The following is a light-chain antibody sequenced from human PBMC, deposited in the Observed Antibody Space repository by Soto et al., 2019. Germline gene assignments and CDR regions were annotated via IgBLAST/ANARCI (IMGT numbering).Light chain of an antibody. J-gene: IGKJ4*01. CDR2: GVS. Sequence: EIVMTQSPVTLSVSPGERATLSCRAGQGVTSNFAWYQQKSGQAPRLLIYGVSIRATGVPARFSGSGSETDFTLTIIVLKHEDCAVYFCQEYDIWPFCFGEGSRVE. CDR1: QGVTSN. CDR3: QEYDIWPFC. V-gene: IGKV3D-15*03.